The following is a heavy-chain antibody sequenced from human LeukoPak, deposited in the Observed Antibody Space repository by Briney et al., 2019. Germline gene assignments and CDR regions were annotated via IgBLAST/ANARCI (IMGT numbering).Heavy chain of an antibody. CDR1: GGSISSYY. J-gene: IGHJ4*02. Sequence: PSETLSLTCTVSGGSISSYYWSWIRQPPGKGLEWIGYIYYSGSTNYNPSLKSRVTISVDTSKNQFSLKLSSVTAADTAVYYCARAPFSRGFGEYYFDYWGQGTLVTVSS. CDR2: IYYSGST. V-gene: IGHV4-59*01. D-gene: IGHD3-10*01. CDR3: ARAPFSRGFGEYYFDY.